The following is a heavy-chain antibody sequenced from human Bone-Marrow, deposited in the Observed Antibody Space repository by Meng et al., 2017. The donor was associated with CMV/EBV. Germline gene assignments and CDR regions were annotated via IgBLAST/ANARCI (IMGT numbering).Heavy chain of an antibody. D-gene: IGHD2-2*01. Sequence: GESLKISCAASGFTFSSYWMHWVRQAPGKGLVWVSRINSDGSSTSYADSVKGRFTISRDNAKNTLYLQMNNLRAEDTAVYYCARRESYQQGYGMDVWGQGTTVTVSS. V-gene: IGHV3-74*01. CDR3: ARRESYQQGYGMDV. CDR2: INSDGSST. J-gene: IGHJ6*02. CDR1: GFTFSSYW.